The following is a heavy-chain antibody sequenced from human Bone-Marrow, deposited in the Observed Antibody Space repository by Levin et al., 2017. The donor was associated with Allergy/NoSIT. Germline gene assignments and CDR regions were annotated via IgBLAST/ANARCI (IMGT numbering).Heavy chain of an antibody. V-gene: IGHV3-7*01. CDR3: ARENWGFSDY. D-gene: IGHD7-27*01. CDR1: GFTFVIYW. Sequence: GGSLRLSCEASGFTFVIYWMTWVRQAPGKGLEWVVTINQDGRGNYYVDSVQGRFTIPRDNAKNSLYLPMNSLGAEDTAVYYCARENWGFSDYWGHGALVPVSS. CDR2: INQDGRGN. J-gene: IGHJ4*03.